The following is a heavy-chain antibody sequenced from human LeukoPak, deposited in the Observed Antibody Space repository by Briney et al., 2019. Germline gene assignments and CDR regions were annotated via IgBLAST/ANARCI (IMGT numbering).Heavy chain of an antibody. CDR3: ARDLGNTGWYTFDY. Sequence: SQTLSLTSAISGDSVSSINGAWNWIRQSPSRGLEWQRRAYFRSRWYNEFAESLKGRMTIDPDTSKNQFSLQLTSVTPEDTAVYYCARDLGNTGWYTFDYWGQGTLVTVSS. CDR1: GDSVSSINGA. J-gene: IGHJ4*02. V-gene: IGHV6-1*01. D-gene: IGHD6-19*01. CDR2: AYFRSRWYN.